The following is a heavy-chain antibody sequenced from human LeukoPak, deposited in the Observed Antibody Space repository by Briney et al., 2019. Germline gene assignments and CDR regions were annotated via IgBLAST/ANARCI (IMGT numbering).Heavy chain of an antibody. CDR1: GFTFDEYA. Sequence: GRSLRLSCATSGFTFDEYAMHWVRQAPGKGLVWVSGISWNSDTIAYAGSVKGRFTISRDNAKNSLYLQMNSLRAEDTALYYRAKDRDYGDLGVGFDFWGQGTLVTVSS. J-gene: IGHJ4*02. D-gene: IGHD4-17*01. CDR3: AKDRDYGDLGVGFDF. V-gene: IGHV3-9*01. CDR2: ISWNSDTI.